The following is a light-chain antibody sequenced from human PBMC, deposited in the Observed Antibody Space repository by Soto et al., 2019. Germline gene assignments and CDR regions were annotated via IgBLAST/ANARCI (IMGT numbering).Light chain of an antibody. CDR3: QQSYSSPWT. CDR2: AAS. CDR1: QNIRNY. V-gene: IGKV1-39*01. J-gene: IGKJ1*01. Sequence: DLQMTQSPSTLSGSVGDRDTITCRASQNIRNYLNWYQQKPGRAPKILIYAASSLQSGVPSRFSGGGSGTDFTLTITSLQPEDFATYYCQQSYSSPWTFGQGTKVDIK.